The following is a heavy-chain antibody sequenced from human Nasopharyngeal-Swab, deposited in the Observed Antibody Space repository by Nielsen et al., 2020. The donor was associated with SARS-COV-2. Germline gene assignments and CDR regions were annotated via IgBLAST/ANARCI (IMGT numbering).Heavy chain of an antibody. D-gene: IGHD6-13*01. Sequence: GESLKISYAASGFTFSDYYMSWIRQAPGKGLEWVSYISSSGSTIYYADSVKGRFTISRDNAKNSLYLQMNSLRAEDTAVYYCARDFGAPSSSWYDGDWFDPWGQGTLVTVSS. CDR3: ARDFGAPSSSWYDGDWFDP. CDR1: GFTFSDYY. J-gene: IGHJ5*02. V-gene: IGHV3-11*01. CDR2: ISSSGSTI.